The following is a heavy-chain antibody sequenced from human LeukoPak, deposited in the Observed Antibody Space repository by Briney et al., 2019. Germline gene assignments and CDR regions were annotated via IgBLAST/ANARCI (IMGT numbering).Heavy chain of an antibody. D-gene: IGHD3-9*01. CDR3: AGGPLRYFDWLSVTGDYWFDP. CDR2: IYYSGST. CDR1: GGSISSYY. V-gene: IGHV4-59*01. J-gene: IGHJ5*02. Sequence: PSETLSLTCTVSGGSISSYYWSWIRQPPGKGLEWIGYIYYSGSTNYSPSLKSRVTISVDTSKNQFSLKLSSVTAADTAVYYCAGGPLRYFDWLSVTGDYWFDPWGQGTLVTVSS.